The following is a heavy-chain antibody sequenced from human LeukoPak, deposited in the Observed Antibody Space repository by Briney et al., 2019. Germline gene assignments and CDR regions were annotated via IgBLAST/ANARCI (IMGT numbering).Heavy chain of an antibody. J-gene: IGHJ4*02. CDR3: ARTYYDLLTGFYSDY. V-gene: IGHV4-34*01. CDR2: INHSGST. D-gene: IGHD3-9*01. Sequence: SETLSLTCAVYGGSFSGYYWSWIRQPPGKGLEWIGEINHSGSTNYNPSLKSRVTISIGTSKNQFSLKLSSVTAADTAVYYCARTYYDLLTGFYSDYWGQGTLVTVSS. CDR1: GGSFSGYY.